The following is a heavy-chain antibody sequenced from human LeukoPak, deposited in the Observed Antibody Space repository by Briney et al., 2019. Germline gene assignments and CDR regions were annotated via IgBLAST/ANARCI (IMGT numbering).Heavy chain of an antibody. CDR3: ARGRGTTMVRGIITNYFDL. Sequence: ASVKVSCKASGYTSTAHYIHWVRQAPGQGLEWMGWIDPNSGGTNYAQKLQGSVTMTGDASIATAFMELGRLRSDDTATYYCARGRGTTMVRGIITNYFDLWGRGSLVTVSS. CDR2: IDPNSGGT. V-gene: IGHV1-2*02. CDR1: GYTSTAHY. J-gene: IGHJ2*01. D-gene: IGHD3-10*01.